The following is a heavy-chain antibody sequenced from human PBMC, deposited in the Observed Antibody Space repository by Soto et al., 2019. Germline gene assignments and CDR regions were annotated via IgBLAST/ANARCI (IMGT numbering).Heavy chain of an antibody. J-gene: IGHJ4*02. CDR1: GGTFSSYA. CDR3: ARFLTYGDYFCYFDF. Sequence: VKVSCKASGGTFSSYAISWVRQAPGQGLEWMGGIIPIFGTANYAQKIQGRVTITADESTSTAYMELSSLRSEDTAVYYCARFLTYGDYFCYFDFWGQGPLGTVSS. CDR2: IIPIFGTA. D-gene: IGHD4-17*01. V-gene: IGHV1-69*13.